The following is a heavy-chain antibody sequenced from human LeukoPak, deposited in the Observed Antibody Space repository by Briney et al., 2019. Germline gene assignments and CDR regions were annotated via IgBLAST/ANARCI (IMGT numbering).Heavy chain of an antibody. CDR2: ISGSGGST. CDR3: AKLLSDFWSYADY. D-gene: IGHD3-3*01. V-gene: IGHV3-23*01. Sequence: PGGSLRLSCAASGFTFSSYSMYWVRQAPGKGLEWVSGISGSGGSTYHADSVKGRFTISRDNSKNTLYLQMNSLRAEDTAVYYCAKLLSDFWSYADYWGQGTLVTVSS. J-gene: IGHJ4*02. CDR1: GFTFSSYS.